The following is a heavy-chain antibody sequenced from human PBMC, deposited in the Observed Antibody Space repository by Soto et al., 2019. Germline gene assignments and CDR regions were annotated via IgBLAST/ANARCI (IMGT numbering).Heavy chain of an antibody. CDR2: IIPIFGTA. D-gene: IGHD3-3*01. Sequence: SVKVSCKASGGTFSSYAISWVRQAPGQGLEWMGGIIPIFGTANYAQKFQGRVTITADESTSTAYMELSSLRPEDTAVYYCARATYYDFWSGYPYYYYGMDVWGQGTTVTVSS. V-gene: IGHV1-69*13. J-gene: IGHJ6*02. CDR3: ARATYYDFWSGYPYYYYGMDV. CDR1: GGTFSSYA.